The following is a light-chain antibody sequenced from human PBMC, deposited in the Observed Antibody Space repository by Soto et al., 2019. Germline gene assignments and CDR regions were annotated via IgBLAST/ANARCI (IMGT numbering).Light chain of an antibody. Sequence: IGRTQSPATMSVSPGERATLSCRASQSVRSNLAWYQQKPGQAPRLLIYGASTRATGIPARFSGSGSGTEFTLTVSSLQSEDFAVYYCQQYNNWPPITFGQGTRLEI. CDR1: QSVRSN. V-gene: IGKV3-15*01. CDR2: GAS. J-gene: IGKJ5*01. CDR3: QQYNNWPPIT.